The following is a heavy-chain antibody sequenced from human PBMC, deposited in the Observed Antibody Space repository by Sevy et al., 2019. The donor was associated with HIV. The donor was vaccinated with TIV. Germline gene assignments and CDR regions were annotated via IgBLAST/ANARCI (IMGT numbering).Heavy chain of an antibody. J-gene: IGHJ4*02. CDR2: IYYSGST. Sequence: SETLSLTCTVSGGSISSSSYYWGWIRQPPGKGLEWIGRIYYSGSTYYNPSLKSRVTISVDTSKNQFSLKLSSVTAAYTAVYYCARLDFWSGYPYFDYWGQGTLVTVSS. D-gene: IGHD3-3*01. CDR3: ARLDFWSGYPYFDY. V-gene: IGHV4-39*01. CDR1: GGSISSSSYY.